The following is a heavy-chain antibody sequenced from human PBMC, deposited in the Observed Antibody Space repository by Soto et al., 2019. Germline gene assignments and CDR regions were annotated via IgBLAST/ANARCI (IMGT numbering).Heavy chain of an antibody. D-gene: IGHD3-16*02. CDR1: GGSFSGYY. CDR2: INHSGST. V-gene: IGHV4-34*01. CDR3: ARALGGGVIRYYYYGMDV. Sequence: SETLSLTCAVYGGSFSGYYWSWIRQPPGKGLEWIGEINHSGSTNYNPSLKSRVTISVDTSKNQFSLKLSSVTAADTAVYYCARALGGGVIRYYYYGMDVWGQGTTVTVSS. J-gene: IGHJ6*02.